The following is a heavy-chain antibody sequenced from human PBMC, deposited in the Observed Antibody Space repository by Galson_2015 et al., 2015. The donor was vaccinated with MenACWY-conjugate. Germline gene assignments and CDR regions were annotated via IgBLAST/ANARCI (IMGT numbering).Heavy chain of an antibody. D-gene: IGHD6-19*01. V-gene: IGHV3-30*02. CDR1: GFTFSNYQ. Sequence: SLRLSCAASGFTFSNYQMHWVRQAPGKGLEWVAFIRYHGNDQDYADSVKGRFTISRGNSKNTLYLQMNSLRAEDTAVYYCAKDSSSGWCAFERWGQGTLVTGSS. J-gene: IGHJ5*02. CDR3: AKDSSSGWCAFER. CDR2: IRYHGNDQ.